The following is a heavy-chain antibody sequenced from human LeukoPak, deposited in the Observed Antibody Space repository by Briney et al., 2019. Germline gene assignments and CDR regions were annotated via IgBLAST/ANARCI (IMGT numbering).Heavy chain of an antibody. CDR3: AREMGGDYGSGTFFDL. J-gene: IGHJ4*02. CDR2: ISSGGDTK. D-gene: IGHD3-10*01. CDR1: EFVFSDYY. V-gene: IGHV3-11*01. Sequence: KPGGSLRLSCAASEFVFSDYYMSWVRQAPGKGLEWVSYISSGGDTKYYADSVKGRFTISRENAKNSLYLQMNNLRAEATAVYYCAREMGGDYGSGTFFDLWGQGNMVTVSS.